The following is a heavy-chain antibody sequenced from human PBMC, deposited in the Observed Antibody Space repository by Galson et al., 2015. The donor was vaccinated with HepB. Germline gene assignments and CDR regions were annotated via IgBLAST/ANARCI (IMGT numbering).Heavy chain of an antibody. V-gene: IGHV3-30*18. Sequence: SLRLSCAASGFTFSSYGMHWVRQAPGKGLEWVAVISYDGSNKYYADSVKGRFTISRDNSKNTLYLQMNSLRAEDTAVYYCAKDLYGVVAQSWGVFDIWGQGTMVTVSS. CDR3: AKDLYGVVAQSWGVFDI. J-gene: IGHJ3*02. D-gene: IGHD2-15*01. CDR1: GFTFSSYG. CDR2: ISYDGSNK.